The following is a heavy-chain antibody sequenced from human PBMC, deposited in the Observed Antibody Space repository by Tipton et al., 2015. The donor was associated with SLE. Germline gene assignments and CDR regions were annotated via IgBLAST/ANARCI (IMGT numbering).Heavy chain of an antibody. Sequence: SLRLSCAASGFTFSSYDMHWVRQATGKGLEWVSAIGTAGDTYYPGSVKGRFTISRENAKNSLYLQMNSLRAGDTAVYYCARSFSPRYPRGSFEAISVHWYFDLWGRGTLVTVSS. D-gene: IGHD3-3*01. J-gene: IGHJ2*01. CDR1: GFTFSSYD. CDR3: ARSFSPRYPRGSFEAISVHWYFDL. CDR2: IGTAGDT. V-gene: IGHV3-13*01.